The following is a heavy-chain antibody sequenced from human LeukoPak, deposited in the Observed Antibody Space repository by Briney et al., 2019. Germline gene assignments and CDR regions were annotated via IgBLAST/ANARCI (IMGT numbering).Heavy chain of an antibody. CDR3: ARRDTSGV. D-gene: IGHD2-2*02. J-gene: IGHJ6*04. CDR1: GYTFTGYY. V-gene: IGHV1-2*02. Sequence: ASVKDSCKASGYTFTGYYIHWVRQAPGQGLEWVGWINPNSGGTNYAQKFQGRVTMTRDTSISTAYMELSRLRSDDTAVYYYARRDTSGVWGKGTTVTVSS. CDR2: INPNSGGT.